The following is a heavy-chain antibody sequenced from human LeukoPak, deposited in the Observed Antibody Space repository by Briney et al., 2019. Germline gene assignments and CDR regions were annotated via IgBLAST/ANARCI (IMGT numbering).Heavy chain of an antibody. J-gene: IGHJ4*02. Sequence: PSESLSLTCAASGFTFSSYAMSWIRQAPGKGLEWISAISGSGGSTYYADTVKGRFTTSRDNSKNTLYLQMNSLRAEDTAVYYCAKDRAWNYYDSKDYWGEGTLVTVSS. D-gene: IGHD3-22*01. V-gene: IGHV3-23*01. CDR3: AKDRAWNYYDSKDY. CDR2: ISGSGGST. CDR1: GFTFSSYA.